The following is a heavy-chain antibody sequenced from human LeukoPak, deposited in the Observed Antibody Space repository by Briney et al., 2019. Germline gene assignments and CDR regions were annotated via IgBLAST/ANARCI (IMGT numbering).Heavy chain of an antibody. CDR2: ISWNSGSI. J-gene: IGHJ6*03. Sequence: PGGSLRLSCAASGFTFDDYAMHWVRQAPGKGLEWASGISWNSGSIGYADSVKGRFTISRDNAKNSLYLQMNSLRAEDTALYYCAKGFPFTVVNYYYMDVWGKGTTVTVSS. CDR3: AKGFPFTVVNYYYMDV. V-gene: IGHV3-9*01. CDR1: GFTFDDYA. D-gene: IGHD4-23*01.